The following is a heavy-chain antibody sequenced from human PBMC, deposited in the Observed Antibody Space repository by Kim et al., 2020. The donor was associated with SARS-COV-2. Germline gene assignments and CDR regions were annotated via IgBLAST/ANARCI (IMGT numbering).Heavy chain of an antibody. V-gene: IGHV4-34*01. CDR1: GGSFRGYY. CDR3: ARALGGAAAGTLVWYYYYIDV. CDR2: INHSGST. J-gene: IGHJ6*03. Sequence: SETLSLTCAVYGGSFRGYYWSWIRQPPGKGLEWIGEINHSGSTNYNPSLKSRVTISVDTSKNQFSLKLSSVTAADTAVYYCARALGGAAAGTLVWYYYYIDVWGKGTTVTVSS. D-gene: IGHD6-13*01.